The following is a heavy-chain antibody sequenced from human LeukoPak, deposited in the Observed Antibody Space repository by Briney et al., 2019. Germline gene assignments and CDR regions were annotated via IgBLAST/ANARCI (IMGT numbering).Heavy chain of an antibody. J-gene: IGHJ4*02. CDR2: IIPILGIA. D-gene: IGHD5-12*01. CDR1: GGTFSSYA. V-gene: IGHV1-69*04. CDR3: ARGRVVATIWDY. Sequence: GSSVKVSCKASGGTFSSYAISWVRQAPGQGLEWMGRIIPILGIADYARKFQGRVTITADKSTSTAYMELSSLRSEDTAVYYCARGRVVATIWDYWGRGTLVTVSS.